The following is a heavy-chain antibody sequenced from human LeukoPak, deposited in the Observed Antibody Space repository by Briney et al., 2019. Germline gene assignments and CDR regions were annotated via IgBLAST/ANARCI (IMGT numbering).Heavy chain of an antibody. V-gene: IGHV4-61*05. CDR2: IYTSGST. Sequence: PSENLSLTFPVSGGFISSSSYYWGWIRQPPGKGLVWIGYIYTSGSTNYNPSLKSRVTISVDTSKNQFSLKLSSVTAADTAVYYCARHPKWPAADWYFDLWGRGTLVTVSS. D-gene: IGHD2-2*01. CDR1: GGFISSSSYY. J-gene: IGHJ2*01. CDR3: ARHPKWPAADWYFDL.